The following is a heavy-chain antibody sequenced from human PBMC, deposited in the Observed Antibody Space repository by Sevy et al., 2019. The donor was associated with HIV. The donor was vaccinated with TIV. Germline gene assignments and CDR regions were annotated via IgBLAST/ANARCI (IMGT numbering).Heavy chain of an antibody. Sequence: GGSLRLSCAASGFTFSSYTMHWVRQAPGKGLEWVALISYDGSDKYYGDSVKGRFTIPRDNSKNTLYLQMNSLTPGDTAVYYCARDRYAGPNMSYLDYWAQGTLVTVSS. V-gene: IGHV3-30*04. CDR2: ISYDGSDK. CDR1: GFTFSSYT. CDR3: ARDRYAGPNMSYLDY. J-gene: IGHJ4*02. D-gene: IGHD2-21*01.